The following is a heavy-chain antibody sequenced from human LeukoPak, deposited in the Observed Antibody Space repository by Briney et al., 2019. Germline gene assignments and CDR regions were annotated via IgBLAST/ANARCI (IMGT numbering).Heavy chain of an antibody. CDR1: GFTFSSYA. V-gene: IGHV3-30-3*01. J-gene: IGHJ6*02. D-gene: IGHD6-13*01. CDR2: ISYDGSNK. CDR3: ARDYSSSWYPYYYYYGMDV. Sequence: GGSLRLSCAASGFTFSSYAMHWVRQAPGKGLEWVAVISYDGSNKYYADSVKGRFTISRDNSKNTLYLQMNSLRAEDTAVYYCARDYSSSWYPYYYYYGMDVWGQGTTVTVSS.